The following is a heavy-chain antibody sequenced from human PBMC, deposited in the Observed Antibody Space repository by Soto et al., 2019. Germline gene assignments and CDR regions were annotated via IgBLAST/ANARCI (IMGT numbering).Heavy chain of an antibody. CDR2: ISAYNGNT. V-gene: IGHV1-18*01. D-gene: IGHD2-15*01. CDR1: GYTFTSYG. CDR3: ARGLDQYCSGGSCYSAPGFDP. Sequence: ASVKVSCKASGYTFTSYGISWVRQAPGQGLEWMGWISAYNGNTNYAQKLQGRVTMTTDTSTSTAYMELRSLSSDETAVYYGARGLDQYCSGGSCYSAPGFDPWGQGTLVTVSS. J-gene: IGHJ5*02.